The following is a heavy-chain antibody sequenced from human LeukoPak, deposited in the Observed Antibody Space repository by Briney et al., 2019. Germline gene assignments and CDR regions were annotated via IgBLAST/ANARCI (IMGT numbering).Heavy chain of an antibody. V-gene: IGHV3-74*01. CDR1: GLTFSTYW. J-gene: IGHJ4*02. CDR3: ARASTTVPNLLDH. D-gene: IGHD4-17*01. CDR2: IKGDGSST. Sequence: GGSLTLSCAASGLTFSTYWMHWVRQAPGKGLVWVARIKGDGSSTIYADSVKGRFTISRDNSKNTLYLQTSSLRAEDTAVYYCARASTTVPNLLDHWGRGTLVTVSS.